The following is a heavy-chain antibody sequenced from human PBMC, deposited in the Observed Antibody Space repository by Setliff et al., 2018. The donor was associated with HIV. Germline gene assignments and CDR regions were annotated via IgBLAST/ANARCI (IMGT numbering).Heavy chain of an antibody. CDR2: IHYTGIS. CDR1: GVSMGSHY. V-gene: IGHV4-59*11. J-gene: IGHJ4*02. Sequence: PSETLSLTCVVSGVSMGSHYWSWIRQSPGKGLEWIGNIHYTGISDINPSLKRRATIPLDRPKIKFSLKLSSVTAADTTIYYCARDPGITGACTEYFDSWGQGILVTVSS. D-gene: IGHD6-13*01. CDR3: ARDPGITGACTEYFDS.